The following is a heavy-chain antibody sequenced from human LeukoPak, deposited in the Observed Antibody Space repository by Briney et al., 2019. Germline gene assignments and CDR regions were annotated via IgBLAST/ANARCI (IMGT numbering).Heavy chain of an antibody. CDR3: ARDYDSSGYHRARFDP. J-gene: IGHJ5*02. D-gene: IGHD3-22*01. V-gene: IGHV3-21*01. CDR1: GFTFSSYS. Sequence: PGGSLRLSCAASGFTFSSYSMNWVRQAPGKGLEWVSSISSTSSYIYYADSVKGRFTISRDNAKNSLYLQMNSLRAEDTAVYYCARDYDSSGYHRARFDPWGQGTLVTVSS. CDR2: ISSTSSYI.